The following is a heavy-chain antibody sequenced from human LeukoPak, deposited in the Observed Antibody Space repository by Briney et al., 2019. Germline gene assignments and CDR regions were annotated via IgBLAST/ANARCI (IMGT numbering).Heavy chain of an antibody. Sequence: ASVKVSCKASGYTFTGYYMHWVRQAPGQGLEWMGWINPNSGGTNYAQKLQGRVTMTTDTSTSTAYMELRSLRSDDTAVYYCARGGLRIGNYYYYMDVWGKGTTVTVSS. D-gene: IGHD5-12*01. CDR2: INPNSGGT. J-gene: IGHJ6*03. V-gene: IGHV1-2*02. CDR3: ARGGLRIGNYYYYMDV. CDR1: GYTFTGYY.